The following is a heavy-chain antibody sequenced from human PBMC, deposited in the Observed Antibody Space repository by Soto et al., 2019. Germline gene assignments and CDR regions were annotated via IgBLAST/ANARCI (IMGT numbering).Heavy chain of an antibody. J-gene: IGHJ4*02. CDR1: GFTFSSYG. V-gene: IGHV3-30*18. CDR3: AKDRMYYYGSGSYFDY. Sequence: QVQLVESGGGVVQPGRSLRLSCAASGFTFSSYGMHWVRQAPGKGLEWVAVISYDGSNKYYADSVKGRFTISRDNSKNTLYLQMNSLRAEDTAVYYCAKDRMYYYGSGSYFDYWGQGTLVTVSS. D-gene: IGHD3-10*01. CDR2: ISYDGSNK.